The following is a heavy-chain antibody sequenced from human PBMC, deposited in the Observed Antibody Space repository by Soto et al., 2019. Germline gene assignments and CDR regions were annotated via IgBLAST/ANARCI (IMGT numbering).Heavy chain of an antibody. J-gene: IGHJ5*02. Sequence: QVQLVQSGAEVKKPGASVKVSCKASGYTFTSYYMHWVRQAPGQGLEWMGIINPSGGSTSYAQKFQGRVTMTRDTAPSTVYMELSSLRSEDTAVYYCARRAVAGLNWFDPWGQGTLVTVSS. CDR1: GYTFTSYY. CDR3: ARRAVAGLNWFDP. D-gene: IGHD6-19*01. V-gene: IGHV1-46*03. CDR2: INPSGGST.